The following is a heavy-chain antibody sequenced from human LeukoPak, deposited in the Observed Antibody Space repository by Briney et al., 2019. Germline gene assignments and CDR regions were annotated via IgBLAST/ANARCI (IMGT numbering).Heavy chain of an antibody. V-gene: IGHV1-69*13. D-gene: IGHD3-3*01. J-gene: IGHJ4*02. CDR3: ARTPKDVGYDFWSGYYGSFDY. CDR1: GGTFSSYA. Sequence: GASVKVSCKASGGTFSSYAISWVRQAPGQGLEWMGGIIPIFGTANYAQKFQGRVTITADESTSTAYMELSSLRSEDTAVYYCARTPKDVGYDFWSGYYGSFDYWGQGTLVTVSS. CDR2: IIPIFGTA.